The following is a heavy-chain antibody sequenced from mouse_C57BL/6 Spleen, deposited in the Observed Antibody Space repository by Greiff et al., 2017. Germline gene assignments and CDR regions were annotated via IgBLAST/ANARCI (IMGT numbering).Heavy chain of an antibody. V-gene: IGHV3-6*01. CDR3: ARESIYYDYSFAY. D-gene: IGHD2-4*01. J-gene: IGHJ3*01. CDR1: GYSITSGYY. Sequence: EVKLQESGPGLVKPSQSLSLTCSVTGYSITSGYYWNWIRQFPGNKLEWMGYISYDGSNNYNPSLKNRISITRDTSKNQFFLKLNSVTTEDTATYYCARESIYYDYSFAYWGQGTLVTVSA. CDR2: ISYDGSN.